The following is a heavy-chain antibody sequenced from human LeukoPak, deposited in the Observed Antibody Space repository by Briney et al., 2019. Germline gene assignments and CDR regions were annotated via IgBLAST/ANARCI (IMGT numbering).Heavy chain of an antibody. V-gene: IGHV3-53*01. Sequence: GGSLRLSCAASGFTVSSNYMSWVPQAPGKGLEWVSVIYSGGNTYSADSVKGRFTISRDNSKNTLYLQMNSLRAEDTAVYYCAKGYSDAFDIWGQGTMVTVSS. J-gene: IGHJ3*02. CDR1: GFTVSSNY. CDR3: AKGYSDAFDI. CDR2: IYSGGNT. D-gene: IGHD2-2*02.